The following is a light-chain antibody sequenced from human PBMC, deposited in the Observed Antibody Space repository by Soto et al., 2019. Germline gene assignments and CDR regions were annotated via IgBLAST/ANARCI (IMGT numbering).Light chain of an antibody. V-gene: IGKV1-39*01. Sequence: DIQMTQSPSSLSASVGDRVTITCRASQSISSYLNWYQQKPGKAPKLLIYAASSLKSGVQSRFSGSGSGTDFTLTISSLQPEEFATYYCQQGYSSWTFGQGTKVEIK. J-gene: IGKJ1*01. CDR2: AAS. CDR1: QSISSY. CDR3: QQGYSSWT.